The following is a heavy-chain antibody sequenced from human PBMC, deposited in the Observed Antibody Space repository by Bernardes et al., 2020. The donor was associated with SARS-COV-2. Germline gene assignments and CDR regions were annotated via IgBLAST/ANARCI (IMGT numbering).Heavy chain of an antibody. CDR1: GFTFSSYA. CDR3: AKGIQLTRRGIDC. V-gene: IGHV3-23*01. D-gene: IGHD1-1*01. J-gene: IGHJ4*02. Sequence: GGSLRLSCAASGFTFSSYARGWVRQAPGRGLEWVSPIGTGGGAVYADSVKGRFTISRDNSKNTLYLQMNSLRVEDTALYYCAKGIQLTRRGIDCWGQGTLVTVSS. CDR2: IGTGGGA.